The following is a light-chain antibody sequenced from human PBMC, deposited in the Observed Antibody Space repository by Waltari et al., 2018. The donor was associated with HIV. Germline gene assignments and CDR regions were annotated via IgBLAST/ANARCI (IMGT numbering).Light chain of an antibody. CDR1: QSVGSY. V-gene: IGKV3-11*01. Sequence: EIVLTQSPSTLSVSPGERATLSCRASQSVGSYLAWYQQKPGQAPRLLIYDAAMRATDIPARFSGSGSGTDFTLTISSLEPEDFAVYYGQQRSNWPLTFGGGTKVEIK. J-gene: IGKJ4*01. CDR3: QQRSNWPLT. CDR2: DAA.